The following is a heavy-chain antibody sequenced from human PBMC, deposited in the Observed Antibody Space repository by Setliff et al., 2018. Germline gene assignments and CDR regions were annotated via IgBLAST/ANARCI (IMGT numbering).Heavy chain of an antibody. V-gene: IGHV4-34*01. J-gene: IGHJ6*02. Sequence: SETLSLTCAVYGGSFNVYFWSWIRQPPGKGLEWIGEIGHSGSTNFNPSLKSRVNMSIDTSKNQFALNLKSVTAADTAVYYCVRDRTAYSYGLDVWGQGTTVTVS. CDR2: IGHSGST. D-gene: IGHD5-18*01. CDR3: VRDRTAYSYGLDV. CDR1: GGSFNVYF.